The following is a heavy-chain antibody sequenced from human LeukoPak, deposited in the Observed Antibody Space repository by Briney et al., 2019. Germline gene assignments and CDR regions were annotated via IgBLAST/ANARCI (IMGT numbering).Heavy chain of an antibody. CDR1: GDSMTDYY. CDR3: ARGGEQWLSRWGMDV. V-gene: IGHV4-59*12. D-gene: IGHD6-19*01. Sequence: SETLSLTCTVSGDSMTDYYWSWIRQPPGMGLEWIGYISYSGSTNYNPSLKSRVTISVDTSKNQFSLKLSSVTAADTAVYYCARGGEQWLSRWGMDVWGQGTTVTVSS. CDR2: ISYSGST. J-gene: IGHJ6*02.